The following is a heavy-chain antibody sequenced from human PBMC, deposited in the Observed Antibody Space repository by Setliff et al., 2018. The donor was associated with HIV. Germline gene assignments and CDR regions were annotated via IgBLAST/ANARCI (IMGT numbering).Heavy chain of an antibody. CDR1: GYSISSGYY. CDR3: ARQAWHYDRDGYFIDY. V-gene: IGHV4-38-2*02. Sequence: SETLSLTCSVSGYSISSGYYRGWIRQPPGKGLEWVGTIYQTGNTYYSPSLRSRVTVSMDMSRNQFFMKLNSATAADTAVYYCARQAWHYDRDGYFIDYWGQGMLVTVSS. D-gene: IGHD3-22*01. CDR2: IYQTGNT. J-gene: IGHJ4*02.